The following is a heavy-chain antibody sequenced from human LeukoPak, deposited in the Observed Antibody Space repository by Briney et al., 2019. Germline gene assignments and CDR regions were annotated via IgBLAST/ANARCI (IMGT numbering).Heavy chain of an antibody. CDR2: IYHSGST. CDR1: GGSISSSNW. J-gene: IGHJ4*02. Sequence: PSETLSLTCAVSGGSISSSNWWSWVRQPPGKGLEWIGEIYHSGSTNYNPSLKSRVTISVDKSKNQFSLKLSSVTAADTAVYYCARAKGTTVTPPDYWGQGTLVTVSS. CDR3: ARAKGTTVTPPDY. V-gene: IGHV4-4*02. D-gene: IGHD4-17*01.